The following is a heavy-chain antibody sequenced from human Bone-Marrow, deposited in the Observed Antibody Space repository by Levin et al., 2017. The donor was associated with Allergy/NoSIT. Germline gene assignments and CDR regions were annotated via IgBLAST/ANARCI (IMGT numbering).Heavy chain of an antibody. CDR2: IYDSGST. CDR3: ARIPDTTSEFDY. V-gene: IGHV4-31*03. D-gene: IGHD5-18*01. CDR1: FFSLLLFFSY. J-gene: IGHJ4*02. Sequence: SYTLSLPFPFSFFSLLLFFSYWSWIRQHPGKGLEWIGYIYDSGSTSYNPSLESRVALSVDTSKNQFYLKLTSLTAADTAVYYCARIPDTTSEFDYWGQGTLVTVSS.